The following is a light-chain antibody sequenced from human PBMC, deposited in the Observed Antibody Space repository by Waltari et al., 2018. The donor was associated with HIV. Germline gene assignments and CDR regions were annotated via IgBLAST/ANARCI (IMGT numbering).Light chain of an antibody. J-gene: IGLJ3*02. V-gene: IGLV3-19*01. CDR3: HSRDGSGSHP. CDR2: GKN. Sequence: SSELTQDPAVSVALGQPVRITCQGDSLRTYSARWYQQKPGQAPVLVIYGKNNRPSGIPDRFSGSRSGNTASLTITGAQAEDEADYYCHSRDGSGSHPFGGGTKVTVV. CDR1: SLRTYS.